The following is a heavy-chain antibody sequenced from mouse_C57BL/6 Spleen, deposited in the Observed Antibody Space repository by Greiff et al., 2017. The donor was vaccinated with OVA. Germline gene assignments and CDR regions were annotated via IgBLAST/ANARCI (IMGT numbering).Heavy chain of an antibody. CDR3: ARILGYYAMDY. D-gene: IGHD2-10*02. J-gene: IGHJ4*01. CDR2: ISSGSSTI. Sequence: DVMLVESGGGLVKPGGSLKLSCAASGFTFSDYGMHWVRQAPEKGLEWVAYISSGSSTIYYADTVKGRFTISRDNAKNTLFLQMTSLRSEDTAMYYCARILGYYAMDYWGQGTSVTVSS. CDR1: GFTFSDYG. V-gene: IGHV5-17*01.